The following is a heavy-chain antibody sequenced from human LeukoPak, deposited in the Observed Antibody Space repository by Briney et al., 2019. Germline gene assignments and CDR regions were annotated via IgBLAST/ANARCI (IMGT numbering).Heavy chain of an antibody. Sequence: KPSETLSLTCTVSGGSISSYYWSWIRQPPGKGLEWIGHIYYSGSTNYNPSLKSRVTISVDTSKNQFSLKLSSVTAADTAVYYCASSGPRGWFDPWGQGTLVTVSS. J-gene: IGHJ5*02. D-gene: IGHD1-14*01. CDR2: IYYSGST. CDR3: ASSGPRGWFDP. CDR1: GGSISSYY. V-gene: IGHV4-59*08.